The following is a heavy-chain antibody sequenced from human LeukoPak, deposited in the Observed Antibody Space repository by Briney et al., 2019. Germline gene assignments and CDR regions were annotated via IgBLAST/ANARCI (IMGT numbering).Heavy chain of an antibody. J-gene: IGHJ4*02. CDR2: ISSDGSIT. CDR1: GFTFSTYW. Sequence: GGSLRLSCAASGFTFSTYWMHWIRQAPGKGLVWVSRISSDGSITGYADSVKGRFTISRDNAKNTLYLQMNSLRAEDTAVYYCARHLNYYLDYWGQGTLVTVSS. CDR3: ARHLNYYLDY. V-gene: IGHV3-74*01. D-gene: IGHD3-10*01.